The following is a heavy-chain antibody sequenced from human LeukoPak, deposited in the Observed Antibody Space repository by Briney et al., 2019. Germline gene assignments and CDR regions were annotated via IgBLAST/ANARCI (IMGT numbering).Heavy chain of an antibody. J-gene: IGHJ4*02. V-gene: IGHV1-69*06. CDR2: IIPIFGTA. CDR1: GGTVSSYA. D-gene: IGHD5-18*01. Sequence: SVKVSCKASGGTVSSYAISWVRQAPGQGLEWMGGIIPIFGTANYAQKFQGRVTITADKSTSTAYMELSSLRSEDTAVYYCARRGRGYSYGARFGGFDYWGQGTLVTVSS. CDR3: ARRGRGYSYGARFGGFDY.